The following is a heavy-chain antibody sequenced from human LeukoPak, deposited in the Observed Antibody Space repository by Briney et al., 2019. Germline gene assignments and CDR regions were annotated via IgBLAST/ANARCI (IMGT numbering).Heavy chain of an antibody. D-gene: IGHD6-19*01. CDR3: ARVSLRGRIAVAGPFDY. CDR2: ISYDGSNK. Sequence: GRSLRLSCAASGFTFSSYAMHWVRQAPGKGLEWVAVISYDGSNKYYADSVKGRFTISRDNSENTLYLQMNSLRAEDTAVYYCARVSLRGRIAVAGPFDYWGQGTLVTVSS. J-gene: IGHJ4*02. V-gene: IGHV3-30*04. CDR1: GFTFSSYA.